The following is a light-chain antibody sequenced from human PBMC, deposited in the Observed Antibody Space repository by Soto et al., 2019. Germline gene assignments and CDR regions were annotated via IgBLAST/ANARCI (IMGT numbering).Light chain of an antibody. CDR1: QSVSSN. Sequence: EIVLTQSPATLSVSPGERAALSCRASQSVSSNLAWYQQKPGQPPRLLIFGASTRATGIPARFSGSGSEAESTLTISSLQSEDFAVYYCQQYSVWPLTFGGGTKVDIK. CDR3: QQYSVWPLT. J-gene: IGKJ4*01. CDR2: GAS. V-gene: IGKV3D-15*01.